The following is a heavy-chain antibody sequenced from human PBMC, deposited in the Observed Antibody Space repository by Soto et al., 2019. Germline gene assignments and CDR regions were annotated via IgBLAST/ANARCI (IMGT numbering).Heavy chain of an antibody. CDR1: GFPFSLYL. J-gene: IGHJ4*02. V-gene: IGHV3-7*01. Sequence: EVQLVESGGDLVQPGGSLRLSCAASGFPFSLYLMSWVRQAPGKGLEWVANIGPDGSAKYYMGSVSGRFTISRDNAKSSLYLQMDSLRVEDTAIYYCSRDICGRTTGCVNWGQGTQVIVSS. CDR3: SRDICGRTTGCVN. D-gene: IGHD3-9*01. CDR2: IGPDGSAK.